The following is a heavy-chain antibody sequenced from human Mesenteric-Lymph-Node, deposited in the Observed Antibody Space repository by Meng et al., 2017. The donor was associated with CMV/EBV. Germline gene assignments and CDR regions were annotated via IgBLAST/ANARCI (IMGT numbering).Heavy chain of an antibody. J-gene: IGHJ6*02. Sequence: GGSLRLSCAASGFTFSSYGMHWVRQAPGRGLEWVSVIYTGGTTHYADSVKGRFTISRDNSKNTLYLQMNSLRAEDTAVYYCVRALSGYQYYGMDVWGQGTTVTVSS. D-gene: IGHD5-12*01. CDR2: IYTGGTT. CDR3: VRALSGYQYYGMDV. CDR1: GFTFSSYG. V-gene: IGHV3-53*01.